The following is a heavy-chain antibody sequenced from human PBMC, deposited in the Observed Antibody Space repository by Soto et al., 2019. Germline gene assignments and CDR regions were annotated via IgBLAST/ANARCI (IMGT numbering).Heavy chain of an antibody. J-gene: IGHJ4*02. V-gene: IGHV3-30*18. D-gene: IGHD1-26*01. Sequence: PGGSLRLSCAGSGFTFSSYGIHWVRQAPGKGLEWVALISYDGGNEKYTESVKDRFTISRDDSHNVAYLQMSSLRTEDTAMYYCAKDRYSGTYPTDFDYWGQGILVTVSS. CDR2: ISYDGGNE. CDR3: AKDRYSGTYPTDFDY. CDR1: GFTFSSYG.